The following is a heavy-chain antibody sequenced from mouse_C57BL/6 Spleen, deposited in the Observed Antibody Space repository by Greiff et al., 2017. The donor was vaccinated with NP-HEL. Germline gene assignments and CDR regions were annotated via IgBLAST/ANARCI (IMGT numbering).Heavy chain of an antibody. J-gene: IGHJ1*03. CDR3: ARQGPFYYADFDV. V-gene: IGHV5-17*01. CDR1: GFTFSDYG. CDR2: ISSGSSTI. D-gene: IGHD1-1*01. Sequence: EVKVVESGGGLVKPGGSLKLSCAASGFTFSDYGMHWVRQAPEKGLEWVAYISSGSSTIYYADTVKGRFTISRDNAKNTLFLQMTSLRSEDTAMYYCARQGPFYYADFDVWGTGTTVTVSS.